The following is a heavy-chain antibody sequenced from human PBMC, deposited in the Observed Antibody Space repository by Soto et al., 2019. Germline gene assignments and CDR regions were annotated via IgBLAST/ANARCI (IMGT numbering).Heavy chain of an antibody. CDR1: GGSISSGDYY. D-gene: IGHD1-20*01. CDR3: ARDRYNWNYDYYYGMDV. CDR2: IYYSGST. Sequence: QVQLQESGPGLVKPSQTLSLTCTVSGGSISSGDYYWSWIRQPPGKGLEWLGYIYYSGSTYYNPSLKSRVTISVDTSKNQFSLKLSSVTAADTAVYYCARDRYNWNYDYYYGMDVWGQGTTVTVSS. V-gene: IGHV4-30-4*01. J-gene: IGHJ6*02.